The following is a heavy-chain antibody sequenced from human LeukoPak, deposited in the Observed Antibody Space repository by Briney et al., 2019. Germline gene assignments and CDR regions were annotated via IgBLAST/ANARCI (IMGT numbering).Heavy chain of an antibody. CDR2: FSGTDGGT. V-gene: IGHV3-23*01. J-gene: IGHJ4*02. CDR1: GFTVSSYG. Sequence: LSGGSLRLSCAASGFTVSSYGMTWVRQAPGKGVEWASSFSGTDGGTYYADSVKGRFTISRDNAKNSLYLQMNSLRAEHTAVYYCAPGVVVTAIHRYYWGQGTLVTVSS. CDR3: APGVVVTAIHRYY. D-gene: IGHD2-21*02.